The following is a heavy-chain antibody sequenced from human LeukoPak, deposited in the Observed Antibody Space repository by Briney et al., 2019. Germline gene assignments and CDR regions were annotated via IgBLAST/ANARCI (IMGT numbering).Heavy chain of an antibody. CDR2: ISSGSSYI. CDR1: GLTFSSYT. CDR3: ARDQPNYDILTGYYPFDY. D-gene: IGHD3-9*01. Sequence: GGSLRLSCAASGLTFSSYTMNWVRQAPGKGLEWVSFISSGSSYINYADSVKGRFTISRDNAKNSLYLQMNSLRAEDTAVYYCARDQPNYDILTGYYPFDYWGQGTVVTVSS. V-gene: IGHV3-21*01. J-gene: IGHJ4*02.